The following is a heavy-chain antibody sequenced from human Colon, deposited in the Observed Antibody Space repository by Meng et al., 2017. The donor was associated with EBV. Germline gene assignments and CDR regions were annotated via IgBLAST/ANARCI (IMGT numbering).Heavy chain of an antibody. D-gene: IGHD5-24*01. CDR2: IYHGGNT. CDR1: GAATSSNKW. Sequence: GQGREPVLGLAGPSGPHSLACAVSGAATSSNKWWSWVRQPPGKGLEWIGGIYHGGNTTYNPSLKSRVTISVDRSNDQFSLSLSSVTAADTAVYYCARGNAYNAPSFDYWGQGTLVTVSS. J-gene: IGHJ4*02. CDR3: ARGNAYNAPSFDY. V-gene: IGHV4-4*02.